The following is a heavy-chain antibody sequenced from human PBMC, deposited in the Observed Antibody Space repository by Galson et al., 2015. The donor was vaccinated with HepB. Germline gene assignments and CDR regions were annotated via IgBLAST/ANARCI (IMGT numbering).Heavy chain of an antibody. CDR3: AKVSSSQWLANYFDY. Sequence: SLRLSCAASGFTFSSYGMHWVRQAPGKGLEWVAVISYDGSNKYYADSVKGRFTISRDNSKNTLYLQMNSLRAEDTAVYYCAKVSSSQWLANYFDYWGQGTLVTVSS. CDR2: ISYDGSNK. D-gene: IGHD6-19*01. V-gene: IGHV3-30*18. J-gene: IGHJ4*02. CDR1: GFTFSSYG.